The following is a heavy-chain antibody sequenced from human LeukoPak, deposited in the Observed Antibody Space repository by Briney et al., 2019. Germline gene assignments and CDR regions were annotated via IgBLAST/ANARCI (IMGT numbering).Heavy chain of an antibody. CDR2: IRYDGSNK. J-gene: IGHJ4*02. V-gene: IGHV3-30*02. D-gene: IGHD6-19*01. Sequence: GGSLRLSCAASGFTFSSYGMHWVRQAPGKGLEWVAFIRYDGSNKYYADSVKGRFTISRDNSKNTLYLQMNSLRAEDTAVYYCARTTGIAVPFDYWGQGTLVTVSS. CDR3: ARTTGIAVPFDY. CDR1: GFTFSSYG.